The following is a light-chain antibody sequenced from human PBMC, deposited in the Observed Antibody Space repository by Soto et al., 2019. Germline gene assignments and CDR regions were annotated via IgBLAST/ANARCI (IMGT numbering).Light chain of an antibody. J-gene: IGLJ1*01. CDR2: AVS. Sequence: QHPGKAPQLMIYAVSNRPSGVSNRFSASKSGNTASLFISGLQAEDEADYYCSSYTSDSSYVFGSGTKVTVL. CDR3: SSYTSDSSYV. V-gene: IGLV2-14*01.